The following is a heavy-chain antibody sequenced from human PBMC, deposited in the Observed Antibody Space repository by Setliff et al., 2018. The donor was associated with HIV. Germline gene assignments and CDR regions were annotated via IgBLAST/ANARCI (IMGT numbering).Heavy chain of an antibody. D-gene: IGHD2-15*01. V-gene: IGHV3-48*01. Sequence: GGSLRLSCAASVFTFSIHNMNWVRQAPGKGLEWLSYISSSSRTTYYADSVKGRFTISRDNSQNTLYLQMNSLRGEDTAVYYCARQRLGNCSGARCSFSGMDVWGPGTTVTVSS. J-gene: IGHJ6*02. CDR1: VFTFSIHN. CDR3: ARQRLGNCSGARCSFSGMDV. CDR2: ISSSSRTT.